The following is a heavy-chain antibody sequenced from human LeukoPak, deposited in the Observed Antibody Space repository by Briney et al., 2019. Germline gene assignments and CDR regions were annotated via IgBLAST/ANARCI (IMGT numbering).Heavy chain of an antibody. CDR3: ARDWENTDFDY. CDR2: ISAYNGNT. Sequence: GASVKVSCKASGYTFTSYGISWVRXAPGXXXXWMGWISAYNGNTNYAQKLQGRVTMTTDTSTSTAYMELRSLRSDDTAVYYCARDWENTDFDYWGQGTLVTVSS. J-gene: IGHJ4*02. V-gene: IGHV1-18*01. D-gene: IGHD1-26*01. CDR1: GYTFTSYG.